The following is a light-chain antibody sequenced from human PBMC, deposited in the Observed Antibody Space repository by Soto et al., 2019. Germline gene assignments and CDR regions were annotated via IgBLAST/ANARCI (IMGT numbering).Light chain of an antibody. V-gene: IGLV1-40*01. CDR2: DNS. J-gene: IGLJ2*01. CDR3: QSYDSSLSVVV. CDR1: SSNIGAGYD. Sequence: QSVLTQPPSVSGAPGQRVTISCTGSSSNIGAGYDVHWYQQLPGTAPNLLIYDNSNRPSGVPDRFSGSKSGTSASLAITGLQAEDEADYYCQSYDSSLSVVVFGGGTKLTVL.